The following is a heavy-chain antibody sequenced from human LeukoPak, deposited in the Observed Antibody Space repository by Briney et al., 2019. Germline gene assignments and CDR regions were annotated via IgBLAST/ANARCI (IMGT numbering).Heavy chain of an antibody. J-gene: IGHJ4*02. CDR3: ARDPIQLWSFDY. CDR2: ISSSGSTI. V-gene: IGHV3-21*04. D-gene: IGHD5-18*01. CDR1: GFTFSSYW. Sequence: GGSLRLSCAASGFTFSSYWMSWVRRAPGKGLEWDSAISSSGSTIYYSDSVKGRFTISRDNAKNSLYLQMNSLRPEDTAVYYCARDPIQLWSFDYWGQGTLVTVSS.